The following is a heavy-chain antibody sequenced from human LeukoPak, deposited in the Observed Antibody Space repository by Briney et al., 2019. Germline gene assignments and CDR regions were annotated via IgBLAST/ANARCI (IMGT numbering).Heavy chain of an antibody. Sequence: GGSLRLSCAASGFTFSSYAMSWVRQAPGKGLEWVSAISGSGGSTYYADSVKGRFTISRDNSKNTLYLQMNSLRAEDTAVYYCARVGYGGNSWWEGSRDYYFDYWGQGTLVTVSS. CDR2: ISGSGGST. V-gene: IGHV3-23*01. CDR1: GFTFSSYA. CDR3: ARVGYGGNSWWEGSRDYYFDY. D-gene: IGHD4-23*01. J-gene: IGHJ4*02.